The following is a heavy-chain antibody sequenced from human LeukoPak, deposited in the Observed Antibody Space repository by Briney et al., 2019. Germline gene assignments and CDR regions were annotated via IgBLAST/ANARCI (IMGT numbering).Heavy chain of an antibody. CDR2: INPNSGGT. V-gene: IGHV1-2*02. CDR3: ARAERYSSGWYESLQLNYFDY. J-gene: IGHJ4*02. CDR1: GYTFTGYF. D-gene: IGHD6-19*01. Sequence: ASVKVSCKASGYTFTGYFMHWVRQAPGQGLEWMGWINPNSGGTNYAQKFQGRVTMARDTSISTAYMELSRLRSDDTAVYYCARAERYSSGWYESLQLNYFDYWGQGTLVTVSS.